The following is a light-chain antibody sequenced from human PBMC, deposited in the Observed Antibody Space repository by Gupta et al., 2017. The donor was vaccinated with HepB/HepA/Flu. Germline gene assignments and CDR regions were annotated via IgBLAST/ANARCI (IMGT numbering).Light chain of an antibody. CDR3: GSYRSGTTLV. Sequence: QSALTQPASVSGSPGQSITLSCTGTDSDVGSHDYVAWYQQHPDRAPNLVIYNVNSRPSGVSSRFSGSKSGVTASLTISGLQLEDEAAYYCGSYRSGTTLVFGGGTQLTVL. J-gene: IGLJ2*01. CDR1: DSDVGSHDY. CDR2: NVN. V-gene: IGLV2-14*03.